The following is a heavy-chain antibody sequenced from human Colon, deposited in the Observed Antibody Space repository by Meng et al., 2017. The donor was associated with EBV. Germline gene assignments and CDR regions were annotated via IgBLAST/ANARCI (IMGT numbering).Heavy chain of an antibody. CDR2: IYYSGST. J-gene: IGHJ4*02. CDR3: ARVSSGWDYFDY. Sequence: QLEESCPGLAKPSQTLSLPCTVSGGSVSSGGYYWTWIRQHPGKGLEWFGHIYYSGSTFYNPSLKRRVIISIDTSKNQFSLNLRSVTAADTAVYYCARVSSGWDYFDYWGQGTLVTVSS. D-gene: IGHD6-19*01. CDR1: GGSVSSGGYY. V-gene: IGHV4-31*03.